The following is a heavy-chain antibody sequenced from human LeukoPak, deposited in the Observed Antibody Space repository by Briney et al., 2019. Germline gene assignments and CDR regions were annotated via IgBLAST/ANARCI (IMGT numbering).Heavy chain of an antibody. CDR1: GFTFSSYG. Sequence: QSGGSLRLSCTASGFTFSSYGMYWVRQAPGKGLEWVAFIRFDGSIKYYAESVKGRFSISRDNSKNTLYVQMNSLRDEDTAVYYCAKVFGFWSGYYDYWGQGTLVTVSS. V-gene: IGHV3-30*02. CDR3: AKVFGFWSGYYDY. CDR2: IRFDGSIK. D-gene: IGHD3-3*01. J-gene: IGHJ4*02.